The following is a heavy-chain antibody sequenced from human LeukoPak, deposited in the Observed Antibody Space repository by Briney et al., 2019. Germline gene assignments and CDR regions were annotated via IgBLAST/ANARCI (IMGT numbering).Heavy chain of an antibody. CDR2: IYYSGST. CDR1: GGSISSYY. V-gene: IGHV4-59*06. CDR3: AREIGDYGDPLGYFDL. Sequence: SETLSLTCTVSGGSISSYYWSWIRQPAGKGLEWIGYIYYSGSTYYNPSLKSRVTISVDTSKNQFSLKLSSVTAADTAVYYCAREIGDYGDPLGYFDLWGRGTLVTVSS. D-gene: IGHD4-17*01. J-gene: IGHJ2*01.